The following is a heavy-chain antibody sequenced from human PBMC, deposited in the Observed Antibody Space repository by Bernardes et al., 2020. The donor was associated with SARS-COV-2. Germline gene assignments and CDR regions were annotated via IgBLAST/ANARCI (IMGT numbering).Heavy chain of an antibody. D-gene: IGHD1-1*01. CDR2: TGTADDT. V-gene: IGHV3-13*01. CDR3: GRGASNAYNYAIDY. Sequence: GGSLRLSCAASGFAFSSYDMHWVRQPTGKGLEWLSATGTADDTYYPGSVKGRFTISRDNAQNSIYLQMNSLRAGDTAVYYCGRGASNAYNYAIDYWGQGTLVIVSS. J-gene: IGHJ4*02. CDR1: GFAFSSYD.